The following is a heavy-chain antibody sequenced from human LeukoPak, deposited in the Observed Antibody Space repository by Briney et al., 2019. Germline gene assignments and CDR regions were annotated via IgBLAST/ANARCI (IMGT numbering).Heavy chain of an antibody. D-gene: IGHD3-10*01. CDR1: GFTFSSYG. Sequence: GGSLRLSCAASGFTFSSYGMTWVRQAPGKGLEWVSAISGSGGSTYYADSVKGRSTISRDNSKNTLYLQMNSLRDEDTAVYYCARDRYYYGSGTSYSGVDYWGQGTLVTVSS. CDR3: ARDRYYYGSGTSYSGVDY. CDR2: ISGSGGST. V-gene: IGHV3-23*01. J-gene: IGHJ4*02.